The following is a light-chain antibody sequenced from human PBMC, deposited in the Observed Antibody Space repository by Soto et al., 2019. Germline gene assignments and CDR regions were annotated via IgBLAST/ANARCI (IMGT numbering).Light chain of an antibody. V-gene: IGLV1-44*01. CDR2: NND. CDR3: AAWDDSLNGFYV. Sequence: QSALTQPPSASGTPRQRVTISCSGGSSNIGTNSVNWYQQLPGRAPKLLIYNNDLPPSRVPDRFSGSKSGTSASLAISGLQSEDEADYYCAAWDDSLNGFYVFGIGTKVPVL. CDR1: SSNIGTNS. J-gene: IGLJ1*01.